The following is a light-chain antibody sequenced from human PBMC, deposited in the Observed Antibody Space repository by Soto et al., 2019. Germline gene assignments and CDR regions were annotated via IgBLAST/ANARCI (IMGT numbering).Light chain of an antibody. J-gene: IGKJ4*01. V-gene: IGKV3-20*01. CDR3: QQYGSSPLT. Sequence: EIVLTQSPDTLSLSPGERATLSCRASQSVRSNYLAWYQQKPGQAPRFLIYDASSRATGIPDRFSGSGSGKDFTLTISRLEPEEFAVYYCQQYGSSPLTFGGGTKVEIK. CDR2: DAS. CDR1: QSVRSNY.